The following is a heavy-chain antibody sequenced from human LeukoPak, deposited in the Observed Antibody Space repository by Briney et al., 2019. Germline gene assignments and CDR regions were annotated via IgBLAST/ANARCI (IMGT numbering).Heavy chain of an antibody. CDR3: ARDMGYDSSGYRMYYFDY. CDR1: GYTFTSYY. D-gene: IGHD3-22*01. CDR2: IDPSGGST. V-gene: IGHV1-46*01. J-gene: IGHJ4*02. Sequence: ASVKVSCKASGYTFTSYYMHWVRQAPGRGLEWMGIIDPSGGSTSYAQKFQGRVTMTRDTSTSTVYMELSSLRSEDTAVYYCARDMGYDSSGYRMYYFDYWGQGTLVTVSS.